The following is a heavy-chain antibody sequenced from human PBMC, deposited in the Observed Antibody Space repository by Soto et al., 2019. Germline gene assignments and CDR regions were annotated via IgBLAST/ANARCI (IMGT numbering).Heavy chain of an antibody. D-gene: IGHD3-10*01. Sequence: PGGSLRLSCAASGFTFSSYGMHWVRQAPGKGLEWVAFISYDGSDKNYTDSVKGRFTISRENSKSTVYLQMNSLRPDDTAVYYCAKRWVRGVLDYCRQQT. CDR1: GFTFSSYG. CDR2: ISYDGSDK. CDR3: AKRWVRGVLDY. V-gene: IGHV3-30*18. J-gene: IGHJ4*02.